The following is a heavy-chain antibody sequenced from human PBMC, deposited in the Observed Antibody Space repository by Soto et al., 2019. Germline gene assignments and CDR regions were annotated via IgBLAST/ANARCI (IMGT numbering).Heavy chain of an antibody. CDR2: ISAYNGNT. CDR1: GYTFTSYG. D-gene: IGHD3-22*01. CDR3: ARDYYYDSSGYFDAFDI. Sequence: GASVKVSCKASGYTFTSYGISWVRQAPGQGLEWMGWISAYNGNTNYAQKLQGRVTMTTDTSTSTAYMELRSLRSDDTAVYYCARDYYYDSSGYFDAFDIRGQGTMVTVSS. V-gene: IGHV1-18*01. J-gene: IGHJ3*02.